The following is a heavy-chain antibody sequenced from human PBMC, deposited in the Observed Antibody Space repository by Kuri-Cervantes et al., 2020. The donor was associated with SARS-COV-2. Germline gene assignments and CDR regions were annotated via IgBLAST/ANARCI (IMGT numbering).Heavy chain of an antibody. CDR2: ISSSSSTI. CDR3: ARDPVGGSYGVFDY. Sequence: GESLKISCAASGFTFSSYSMNWVRQAPGKGLEWVSYISSSSSTIYYADSVKGRFTISRDNAKNSLYLQMNSLRDEDTAVYYCARDPVGGSYGVFDYWGQGTLVTVPS. V-gene: IGHV3-48*02. D-gene: IGHD1-26*01. J-gene: IGHJ4*02. CDR1: GFTFSSYS.